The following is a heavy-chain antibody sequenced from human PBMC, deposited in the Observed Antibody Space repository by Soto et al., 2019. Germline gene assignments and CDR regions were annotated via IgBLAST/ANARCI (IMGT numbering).Heavy chain of an antibody. J-gene: IGHJ4*02. D-gene: IGHD3-3*01. CDR3: ARAWDGITIFGVVKLYFDY. Sequence: ASVKVSCKASGYTFTSYGISWVRQAPGQGLEWMGWISAYNGNTNYAQKLQGRVTMTTDTSTSTAYMELRSLRSDDTAVYYCARAWDGITIFGVVKLYFDYWGQGTLVTVSS. V-gene: IGHV1-18*01. CDR1: GYTFTSYG. CDR2: ISAYNGNT.